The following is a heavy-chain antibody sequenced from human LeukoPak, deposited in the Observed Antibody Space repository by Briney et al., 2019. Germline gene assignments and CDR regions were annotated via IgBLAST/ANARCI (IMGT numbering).Heavy chain of an antibody. CDR1: GFTFSSYD. V-gene: IGHV3-13*01. CDR3: ARGDSGWYYFDY. CDR2: IGTAGDT. J-gene: IGHJ4*02. Sequence: GGSLRLSCAASGFTFSSYDMHWVRQPTGKGLEWVAGIGTAGDTYYPDSVKGRFTISRENAKNSLYLQMNSLRAGDTAVYYCARGDSGWYYFDYWGQGALVTVSS. D-gene: IGHD6-19*01.